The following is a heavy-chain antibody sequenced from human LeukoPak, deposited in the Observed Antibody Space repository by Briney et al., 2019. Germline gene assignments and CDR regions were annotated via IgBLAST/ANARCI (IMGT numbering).Heavy chain of an antibody. D-gene: IGHD6-6*01. CDR3: ARDSDSSSSNWFDP. CDR1: GYTFTSYG. CDR2: ISAYNGNT. V-gene: IGHV1-18*01. J-gene: IGHJ5*02. Sequence: ASVKVSCKASGYTFTSYGISWVRQAPGQGLEWMGWISAYNGNTNYAQKLQGRVTMTTDTSTSTAYKELRSLRSDDTAVYYCARDSDSSSSNWFDPWGQGTLVTVSS.